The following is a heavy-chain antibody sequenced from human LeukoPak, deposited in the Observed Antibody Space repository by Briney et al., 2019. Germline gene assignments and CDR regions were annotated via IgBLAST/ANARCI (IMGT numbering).Heavy chain of an antibody. CDR2: IKQDGSEK. V-gene: IGHV3-7*01. J-gene: IGHJ2*01. Sequence: PGGSLRLSCAASGFTFSSYWMSWVRQAPGKGLEWVANIKQDGSEKYYVDSVKGRFTISRDNAKDSLYLQIYSLRAEDTAVYYCAGSDTIGYSPREWDYWYFDLWGRGTLVTVSS. D-gene: IGHD3-22*01. CDR3: AGSDTIGYSPREWDYWYFDL. CDR1: GFTFSSYW.